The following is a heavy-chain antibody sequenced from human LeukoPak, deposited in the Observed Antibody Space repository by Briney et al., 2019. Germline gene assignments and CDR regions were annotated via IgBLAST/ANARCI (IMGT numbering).Heavy chain of an antibody. D-gene: IGHD2-8*01. CDR2: ILDDGRNK. CDR3: AKGRSCTNGVCYSWFPEI. J-gene: IGHJ3*02. Sequence: GGSLRLSCAASGFTFNNYGMHYVRQAPGKGLEWVAVILDDGRNKNYADSVKGRFTISRDNSKNTLYLQMNSLRAEDTAVYYCAKGRSCTNGVCYSWFPEILGQGTMVTVSS. CDR1: GFTFNNYG. V-gene: IGHV3-30*18.